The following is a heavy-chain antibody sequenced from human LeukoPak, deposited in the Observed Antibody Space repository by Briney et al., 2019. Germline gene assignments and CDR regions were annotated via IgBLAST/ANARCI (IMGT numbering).Heavy chain of an antibody. CDR2: ISGSGGTT. CDR3: AKTNGYYSD. J-gene: IGHJ4*02. V-gene: IGHV3-23*01. D-gene: IGHD3-22*01. Sequence: GGSLRLACAASGFTFSSYGMNWVRKAPGKGLEWVSGISGSGGTTYYADSVKGRFTISRDNSKNSLSLQVSSLRAEDTAVYYCAKTNGYYSDWGQGTLVTVSS. CDR1: GFTFSSYG.